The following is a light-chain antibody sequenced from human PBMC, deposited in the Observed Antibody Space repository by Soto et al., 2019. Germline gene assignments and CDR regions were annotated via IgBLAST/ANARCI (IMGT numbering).Light chain of an antibody. CDR1: SSNIGAGYD. CDR2: GNS. Sequence: QAVVTQPPSVSGAPGQRVTISCTGSSSNIGAGYDVHWYQQLPGTAPKLLIYGNSNRPSGVPDRFSGSKSGTSASLAITGLQAEDEADYYCQSYDSSLSGSYVFGTGT. V-gene: IGLV1-40*01. J-gene: IGLJ1*01. CDR3: QSYDSSLSGSYV.